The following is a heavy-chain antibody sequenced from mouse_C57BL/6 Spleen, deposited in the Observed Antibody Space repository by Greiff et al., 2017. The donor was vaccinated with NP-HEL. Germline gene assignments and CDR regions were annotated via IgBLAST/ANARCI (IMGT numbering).Heavy chain of an antibody. CDR3: VRPGYGSSFAY. CDR2: IRSKSNNYAT. CDR1: GFSFNTYA. V-gene: IGHV10-1*01. D-gene: IGHD1-1*01. J-gene: IGHJ3*01. Sequence: EVKLMESGGGLVQPKGSLKLSCAASGFSFNTYAMNWVRQAPGKGLEWVARIRSKSNNYATYYADSVKDRFTISRDDSESMLYLQMNNLKTEDTAMYYCVRPGYGSSFAYWGQGTLVTVSA.